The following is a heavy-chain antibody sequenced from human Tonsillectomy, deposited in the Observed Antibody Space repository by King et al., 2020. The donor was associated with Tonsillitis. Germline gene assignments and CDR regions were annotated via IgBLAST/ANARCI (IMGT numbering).Heavy chain of an antibody. J-gene: IGHJ4*01. Sequence: VQLQESGPGLLKPSETLSLTCAVSGYSISSGYYWGWIRQPPGKGLEWIGSISHSGSTSYNPSLKSRVTISVDTSKNQFSLKLSTITAADTAVYYCARDEGRIAVAGLIDYWCHGTLVTVSS. CDR2: ISHSGST. CDR1: GYSISSGYY. CDR3: ARDEGRIAVAGLIDY. V-gene: IGHV4-38-2*02. D-gene: IGHD6-19*01.